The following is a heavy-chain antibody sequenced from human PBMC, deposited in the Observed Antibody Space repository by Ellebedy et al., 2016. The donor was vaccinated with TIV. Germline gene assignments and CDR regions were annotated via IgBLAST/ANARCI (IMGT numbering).Heavy chain of an antibody. CDR2: VKQDGSDK. J-gene: IGHJ4*02. CDR3: ARGRDEAKTGY. V-gene: IGHV3-7*03. Sequence: GESLKISCAASGFSISDHYISWVRQAPGKGLEWVANVKQDGSDKFYVDSVKGRFTISRDNPNNSLYLQMNSLRAEDTAVYYCARGRDEAKTGYWGQGTLVTVSS. D-gene: IGHD6-6*01. CDR1: GFSISDHY.